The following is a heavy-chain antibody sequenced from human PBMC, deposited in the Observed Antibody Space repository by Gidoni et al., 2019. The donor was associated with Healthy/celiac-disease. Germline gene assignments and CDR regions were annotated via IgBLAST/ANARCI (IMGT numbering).Heavy chain of an antibody. CDR2: IWYDGSNK. CDR1: GFTFSSYG. Sequence: QVQLVESGGGVVQPGRSLRLSCAASGFTFSSYGMPWVRQAPGKGLEWVAVIWYDGSNKYYADSVKGRFTISRDNSKNTLYLQMNSLRAEDTAVYYCARDRGSSWPVYYYYGMDVWGQGTTVTVSS. V-gene: IGHV3-33*08. CDR3: ARDRGSSWPVYYYYGMDV. D-gene: IGHD6-13*01. J-gene: IGHJ6*02.